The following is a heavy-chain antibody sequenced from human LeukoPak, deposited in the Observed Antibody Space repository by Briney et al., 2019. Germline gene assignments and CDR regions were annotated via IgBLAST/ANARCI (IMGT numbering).Heavy chain of an antibody. Sequence: LPGGSLRLSCAASGFTFSSFEMNWVRQAPGKGLEWVSYISSSGGTIYYADFVKGRFTISRDNAKNSLYLQMNSLRAEDTAVYYCARDPAYDYGGNWGQGTLVTVSS. D-gene: IGHD4-23*01. CDR3: ARDPAYDYGGN. J-gene: IGHJ4*02. CDR1: GFTFSSFE. V-gene: IGHV3-48*03. CDR2: ISSSGGTI.